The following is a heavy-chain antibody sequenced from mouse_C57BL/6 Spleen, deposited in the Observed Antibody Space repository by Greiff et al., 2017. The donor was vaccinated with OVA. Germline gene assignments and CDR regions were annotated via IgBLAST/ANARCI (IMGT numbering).Heavy chain of an antibody. CDR3: APITTVGY. J-gene: IGHJ2*01. CDR1: GYTFTSYW. V-gene: IGHV1-59*01. CDR2: IDPSDSYT. Sequence: VQLQHPGAELVRPGTSVKLSCKASGYTFTSYWMHWVKQRPGQGLEWIGVIDPSDSYTNYNQKFKGKATLTVDTSSSTAYMQLSSLTSEDSAVYYCAPITTVGYWGQGTTLTVSS. D-gene: IGHD1-1*01.